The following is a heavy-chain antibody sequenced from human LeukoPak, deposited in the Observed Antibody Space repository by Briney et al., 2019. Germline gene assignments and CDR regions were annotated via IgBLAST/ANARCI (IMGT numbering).Heavy chain of an antibody. J-gene: IGHJ4*02. CDR2: VRGSGSIA. V-gene: IGHV3-23*01. CDR1: GFTFNNYV. CDR3: AKARVITSFDY. D-gene: IGHD3-22*01. Sequence: AGGSLRLSCAASGFTFNNYVMSWVRQAPGKGLEWVSSVRGSGSIAYYADSVKGRFTISRDNSKSTLYLQMNTMRAEDTATYYCAKARVITSFDYWGQGTLVTVSS.